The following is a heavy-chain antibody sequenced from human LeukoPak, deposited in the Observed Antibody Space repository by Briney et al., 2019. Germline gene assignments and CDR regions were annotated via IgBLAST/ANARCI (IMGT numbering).Heavy chain of an antibody. Sequence: GGSLRLSCADSGFTFDDYIMHWVCPPPGEGLEWISLITWDGGTTYYADAVRGRFTISRDNSKTSLFLRMNSLRPEDTALYYCARDRTAEAGNDCYMGVWGNGTTVIVSS. V-gene: IGHV3-43*01. CDR3: ARDRTAEAGNDCYMGV. D-gene: IGHD6-13*01. CDR2: ITWDGGTT. J-gene: IGHJ6*03. CDR1: GFTFDDYI.